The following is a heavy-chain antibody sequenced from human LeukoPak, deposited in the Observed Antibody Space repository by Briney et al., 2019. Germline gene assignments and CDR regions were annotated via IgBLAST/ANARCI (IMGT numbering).Heavy chain of an antibody. CDR3: ARDHYYGSGSPSFDY. CDR2: INPNSGGT. CDR1: GYTFTGFY. Sequence: ASVKVSCKASGYTFTGFYIHWVRQAPGQGLEWMGWINPNSGGTKYAQRFQGRVTMTRDTSITTAYMELSRLRSDDTAVYYCARDHYYGSGSPSFDYWGQGTLVTVSA. D-gene: IGHD3-10*01. V-gene: IGHV1-2*02. J-gene: IGHJ4*02.